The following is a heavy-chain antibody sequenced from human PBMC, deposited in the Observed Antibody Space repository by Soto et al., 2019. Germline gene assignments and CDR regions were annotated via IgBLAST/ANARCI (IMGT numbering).Heavy chain of an antibody. V-gene: IGHV1-8*01. CDR3: ARGSPGPVDH. CDR2: MNPHSGET. J-gene: IGHJ4*02. CDR1: GYSFTSLH. Sequence: QVQLVQSGAEVRRPGASVKVSCKASGYSFTSLHFNWVRQATGQGLEWIGWMNPHSGETGYAQRCQGSVTMTRDIPLSTAYMELRSLTSHDTAVYFCARGSPGPVDHWGKGTLVTVSS. D-gene: IGHD3-10*01.